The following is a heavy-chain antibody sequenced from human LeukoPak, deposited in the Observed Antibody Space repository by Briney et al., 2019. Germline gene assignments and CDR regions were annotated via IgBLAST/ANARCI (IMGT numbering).Heavy chain of an antibody. Sequence: GGSLRLSCAASGFTFSSYAMHWVRQAPGKGLEWVAVVWYDGSKTYSADSVKGRITISRDDSKNTLYLQMNSLRAEDTAVYYCARGVDYYDSGGTIYYWGQGSLVTVSS. V-gene: IGHV3-33*01. CDR3: ARGVDYYDSGGTIYY. D-gene: IGHD3-22*01. CDR1: GFTFSSYA. J-gene: IGHJ4*02. CDR2: VWYDGSKT.